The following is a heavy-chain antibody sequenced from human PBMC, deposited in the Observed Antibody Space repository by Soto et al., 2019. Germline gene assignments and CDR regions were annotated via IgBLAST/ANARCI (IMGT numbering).Heavy chain of an antibody. Sequence: QVHLVESGGGVVQPGKSLRLSCAASGFTFDNYGMLWVRQAPGKGLEWVALISYDDSYRYYTNSVRGRFTISRDNSKNMVFLHMNSLQGDDTAVYYFAGGDYGDSIDFWGQGTLVTVSS. CDR2: ISYDDSYR. CDR1: GFTFDNYG. V-gene: IGHV3-33*01. CDR3: AGGDYGDSIDF. J-gene: IGHJ4*02. D-gene: IGHD4-17*01.